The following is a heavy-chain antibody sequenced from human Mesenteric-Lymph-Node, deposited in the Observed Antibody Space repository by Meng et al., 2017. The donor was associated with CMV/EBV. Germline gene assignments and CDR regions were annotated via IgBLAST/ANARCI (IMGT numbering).Heavy chain of an antibody. D-gene: IGHD2-2*01. CDR2: CDPEDGET. V-gene: IGHV1-24*01. CDR1: TLPELS. CDR3: ARGRSDCSSTSCYDWFDP. J-gene: IGHJ5*02. Sequence: TLPELSMHWGRQAPGKGLEWMGGCDPEDGETIYAQKFQGRVTITADESTSTAYMELSSLRSEDTAVYYCARGRSDCSSTSCYDWFDPWGQGTLVTVSS.